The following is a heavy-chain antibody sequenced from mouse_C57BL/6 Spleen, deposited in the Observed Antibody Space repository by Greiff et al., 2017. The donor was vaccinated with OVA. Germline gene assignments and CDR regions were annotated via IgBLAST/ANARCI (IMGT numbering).Heavy chain of an antibody. CDR1: GFTFNTYA. J-gene: IGHJ2*01. D-gene: IGHD4-1*01. CDR3: VREGNWDFDY. Sequence: EVQVVESGGGLVQPKGSLKLSCAASGFTFNTYAMHWVRQAPGTGLEWVARIRSKSSNYATYYADSVKDRFTISRYDSQRMLYLQMNNLKTEDTAMYYCVREGNWDFDYWGQGTTLTVSS. V-gene: IGHV10-3*01. CDR2: IRSKSSNYAT.